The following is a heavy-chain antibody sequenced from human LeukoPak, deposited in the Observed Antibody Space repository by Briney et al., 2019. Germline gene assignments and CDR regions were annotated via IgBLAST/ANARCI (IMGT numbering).Heavy chain of an antibody. J-gene: IGHJ4*02. V-gene: IGHV4-61*09. CDR3: ARLQSSTFDY. Sequence: SETLSLTCTVSGGSISIGGYYWSWIRQPAGKGLEWIGHIYTSGSTNYNPSLKSRVTISVDTSKNQFSLKLSSVTAADTAVYYCARLQSSTFDYWGQGTLVTVSS. CDR2: IYTSGST. D-gene: IGHD5-24*01. CDR1: GGSISIGGYY.